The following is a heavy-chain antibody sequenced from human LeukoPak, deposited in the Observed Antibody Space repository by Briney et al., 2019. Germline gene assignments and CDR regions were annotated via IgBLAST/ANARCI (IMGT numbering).Heavy chain of an antibody. D-gene: IGHD3-10*01. V-gene: IGHV3-21*01. J-gene: IGHJ4*02. CDR1: GFTFSSYS. CDR3: ARDWADGSGNYRY. Sequence: GGSLRLSCAASGFTFSSYSMNWVRQAPGKGLEWVSSISSSSSYIYYADSVKGRFTISRDNAKNSLYLQMNSLRAEDTAVYYCARDWADGSGNYRYWGQGTLVTVSS. CDR2: ISSSSSYI.